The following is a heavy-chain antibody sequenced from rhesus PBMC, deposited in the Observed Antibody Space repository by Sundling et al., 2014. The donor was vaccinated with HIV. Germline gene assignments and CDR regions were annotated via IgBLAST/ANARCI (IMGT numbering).Heavy chain of an antibody. CDR2: ITGSGGTK. Sequence: EVQLVESGGGVVQPGGSLRLSCVASGFTFSSFVMHWVRQAPGKGLEWISVITGSGGTKYYADSVQGRFSISRDNAENSLFLQMSSLRVEDTAVYFCVRAYDSGFYLDWGQGVLVTVSS. D-gene: IGHD3-28*01. V-gene: IGHV3-100*01. CDR1: GFTFSSFV. CDR3: VRAYDSGFYLD. J-gene: IGHJ4*01.